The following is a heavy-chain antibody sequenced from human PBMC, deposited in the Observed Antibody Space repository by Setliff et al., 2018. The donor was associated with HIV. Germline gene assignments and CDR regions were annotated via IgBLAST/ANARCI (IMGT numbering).Heavy chain of an antibody. Sequence: PSETLSLTCSVSGGSISGYYWTWIRQPPGKGLEWIGYIYSSGSTNYNPSLKSRVTISVDTSKNQFSLKLSSVTAADTAVYYCAREHFWSGYYSYDAFDIWGQGTMVT. CDR2: IYSSGST. D-gene: IGHD3-3*02. J-gene: IGHJ3*02. CDR1: GGSISGYY. V-gene: IGHV4-4*09. CDR3: AREHFWSGYYSYDAFDI.